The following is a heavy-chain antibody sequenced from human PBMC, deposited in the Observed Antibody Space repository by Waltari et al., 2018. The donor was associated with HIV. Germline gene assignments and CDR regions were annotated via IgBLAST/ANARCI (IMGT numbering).Heavy chain of an antibody. CDR3: AKGGSGYYYPNY. D-gene: IGHD3-22*01. V-gene: IGHV3-30*18. CDR2: ISYYGSNK. J-gene: IGHJ4*02. CDR1: GFTFSSYG. Sequence: QVQLVESGGGVVQPGRSLRLSCAASGFTFSSYGMHWVRQAPGKGLEWVAIISYYGSNKYYADSVKGRFTISRDNSKNTLYLQMNSLRAEDTAVYYCAKGGSGYYYPNYWGQGTLVTVSS.